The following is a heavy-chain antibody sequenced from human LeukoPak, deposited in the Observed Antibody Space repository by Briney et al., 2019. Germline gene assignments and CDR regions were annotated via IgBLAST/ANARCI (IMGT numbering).Heavy chain of an antibody. CDR2: INPNSGGT. J-gene: IGHJ3*02. V-gene: IGHV1-2*04. CDR1: GYTFTGYY. Sequence: ASVKVSCKTSGYTFTGYYMHWVRQAPGQGLEWMGRINPNSGGTNYAQKFQGWVTMTRDTSISTAYMELSRLRSDDTAVYYCASLGYCSGGSCYSLRAFDIWGQGTMVTVSS. D-gene: IGHD2-15*01. CDR3: ASLGYCSGGSCYSLRAFDI.